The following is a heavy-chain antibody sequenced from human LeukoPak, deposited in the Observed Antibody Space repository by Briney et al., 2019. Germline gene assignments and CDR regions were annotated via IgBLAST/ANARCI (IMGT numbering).Heavy chain of an antibody. J-gene: IGHJ3*02. CDR1: GGSISSDSNY. V-gene: IGHV4-61*02. D-gene: IGHD3-22*01. CDR3: AREYYDSNKAPAFDI. Sequence: SETLSLTCTVSGGSISSDSNYWSWIRQPAGKGLEWIGRMYTSGSTNYNPSLKSRVTISIDTSKNQFSLKLSSVTAADTAVYYCAREYYDSNKAPAFDIWGQGTMVTVS. CDR2: MYTSGST.